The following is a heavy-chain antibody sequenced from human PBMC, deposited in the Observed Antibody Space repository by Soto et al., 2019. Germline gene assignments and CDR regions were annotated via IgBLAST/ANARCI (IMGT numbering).Heavy chain of an antibody. CDR3: ATIDYGDYPGWFAP. CDR2: FDPEDGET. V-gene: IGHV1-24*01. Sequence: QVQLVQSGAEVKKPGASVKVSCKVSGYTLTELSMHWVRQAPGKGLEWMGGFDPEDGETSYAQKFQARVTMTDDTSTNTAYMELSSLRSEDTAVYYCATIDYGDYPGWFAPWGQGTLVTDSS. D-gene: IGHD4-17*01. CDR1: GYTLTELS. J-gene: IGHJ5*02.